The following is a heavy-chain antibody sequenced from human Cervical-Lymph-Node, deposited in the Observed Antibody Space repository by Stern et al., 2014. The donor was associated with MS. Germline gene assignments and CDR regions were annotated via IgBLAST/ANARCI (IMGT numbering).Heavy chain of an antibody. D-gene: IGHD6-13*01. Sequence: EKMVESGGGVVQPGRSLRLSCAASGFTFSSYGMHWVRQAPGKGLEWVAGIWYYVSNKYYADSVKGRFTISRDNSKNTLYLQMNSLRAEDTAVYYCARDSYSSSWYNYFDYWGQGTLVTVSS. J-gene: IGHJ4*02. V-gene: IGHV3-33*01. CDR1: GFTFSSYG. CDR3: ARDSYSSSWYNYFDY. CDR2: IWYYVSNK.